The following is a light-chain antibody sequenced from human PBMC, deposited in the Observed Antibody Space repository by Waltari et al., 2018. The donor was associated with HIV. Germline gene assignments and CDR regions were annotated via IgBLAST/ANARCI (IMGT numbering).Light chain of an antibody. CDR3: QQYNTWPRT. CDR2: GAS. Sequence: EMKQSPVTVSVSQGEGASLSCRASQSISKKLVWYQKKPGQAPRLLIYGASTRAAGIPARFSGSGSGTDFTLTISSLQSEDSGVYYCQQYNTWPRTFGQGTKVEI. J-gene: IGKJ1*01. V-gene: IGKV3-15*01. CDR1: QSISKK.